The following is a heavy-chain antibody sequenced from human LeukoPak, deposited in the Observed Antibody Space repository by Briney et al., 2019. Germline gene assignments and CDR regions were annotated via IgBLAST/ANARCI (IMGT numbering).Heavy chain of an antibody. J-gene: IGHJ3*02. CDR2: INHSGST. CDR1: GGSFSGYY. V-gene: IGHV4-34*01. CDR3: ARHRREMETYYYDSSGYRDAFDI. Sequence: PSEPLSLTCAVYGGSFSGYYWSWIRQPPGKGLEWIGEINHSGSTNYNPSLKSRVTISVDTSKNQFSLKLSSVTAADTAVYYCARHRREMETYYYDSSGYRDAFDIWGQGTMVTVSS. D-gene: IGHD3-22*01.